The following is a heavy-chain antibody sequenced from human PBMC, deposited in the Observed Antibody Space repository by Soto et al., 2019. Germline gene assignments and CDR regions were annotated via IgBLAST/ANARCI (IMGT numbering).Heavy chain of an antibody. CDR2: ISAYNGNT. CDR3: ARDIAARPLPDYYYYGMDV. J-gene: IGHJ6*02. D-gene: IGHD6-6*01. CDR1: GYTFTSYG. V-gene: IGHV1-18*01. Sequence: ASVKVSCKASGYTFTSYGISWVRQAPGQGLEWMGWISAYNGNTNYAQKLQGRVTMTTDTSTSTAYMELRSLRSGDTAVYYCARDIAARPLPDYYYYGMDVWGQGTTVTVSS.